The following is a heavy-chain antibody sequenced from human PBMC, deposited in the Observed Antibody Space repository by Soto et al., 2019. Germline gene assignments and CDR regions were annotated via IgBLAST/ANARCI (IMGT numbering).Heavy chain of an antibody. J-gene: IGHJ4*02. CDR1: GGTFSSYA. CDR2: IIPIFGTA. Sequence: QVQLVQSGAEVQKPGSSVKVSCKASGGTFSSYAISWVRQAPGQGLEWMGGIIPIFGTANYAQKFQGRVTITADESTSTAYMELSSLRSEDTAVYYCSGSAYSSSWSQNYYFDYWGQGTLVTVSS. V-gene: IGHV1-69*01. D-gene: IGHD6-13*01. CDR3: SGSAYSSSWSQNYYFDY.